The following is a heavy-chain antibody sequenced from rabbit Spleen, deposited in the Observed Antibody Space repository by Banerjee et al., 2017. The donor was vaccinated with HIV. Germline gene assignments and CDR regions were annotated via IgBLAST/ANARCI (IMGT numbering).Heavy chain of an antibody. D-gene: IGHD6-1*01. Sequence: QSLEESGGDLVKPGASLTLTCTASGFSFSARYYMCWVRQAPGKGLQWIACLYGGSLLTPFLATRGKGRITISTPSSTTVTLQMTSLTAADTATYFCARASSGAGATGYGYWGLWGPGTLVTVS. CDR3: ARASSGAGATGYGYWGL. V-gene: IGHV1S40*01. CDR2: LYGGSLLTP. CDR1: GFSFSARYY. J-gene: IGHJ4*01.